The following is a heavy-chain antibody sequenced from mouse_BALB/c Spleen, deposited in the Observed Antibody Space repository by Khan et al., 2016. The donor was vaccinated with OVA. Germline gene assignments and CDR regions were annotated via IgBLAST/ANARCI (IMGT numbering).Heavy chain of an antibody. V-gene: IGHV1S136*01. CDR2: VYPFNDDT. Sequence: EVQLQQSGPELVKPGASVKMSCKASGYTFTSYVMHWVKQKPGLGLEWIGYVYPFNDDTKYNEKFKGKATLTSDKSSNTADMELSSLTSEDSAVYYCAPVGSDYVSFAYWGQVTLVTVSA. CDR1: GYTFTSYV. CDR3: APVGSDYVSFAY. D-gene: IGHD2-13*01. J-gene: IGHJ3*01.